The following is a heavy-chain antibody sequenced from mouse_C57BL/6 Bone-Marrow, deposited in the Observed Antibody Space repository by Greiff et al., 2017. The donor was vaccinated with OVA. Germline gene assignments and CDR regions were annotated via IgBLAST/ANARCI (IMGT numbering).Heavy chain of an antibody. J-gene: IGHJ3*01. D-gene: IGHD2-5*01. V-gene: IGHV1-81*01. CDR2: IYPRSGNT. CDR3: ARGGYSNYEGFAY. Sequence: VQVVESGAELARPGASVKLSCKASGYTFTSYGISWVKQRTGQGLEWIGEIYPRSGNTYYNEKFKGKATLTADKSSSTAYMELRSLTSEDSAVYFCARGGYSNYEGFAYWGQGTLVTVSA. CDR1: GYTFTSYG.